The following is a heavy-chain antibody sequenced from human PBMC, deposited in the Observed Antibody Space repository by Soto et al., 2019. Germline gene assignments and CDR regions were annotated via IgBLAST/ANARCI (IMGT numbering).Heavy chain of an antibody. CDR2: IWYDGSNK. CDR3: ARERREWLDPPLYLYYSDY. D-gene: IGHD6-19*01. J-gene: IGHJ4*02. Sequence: PGGSLRLSCAASGFTFSSYGMHWVRQAPGKGLEWVAVIWYDGSNKYYADSVKGRFTISRDNSKNTLYLQMNSLRAEDTAVYYCARERREWLDPPLYLYYSDYWGQGTLVTASS. V-gene: IGHV3-33*01. CDR1: GFTFSSYG.